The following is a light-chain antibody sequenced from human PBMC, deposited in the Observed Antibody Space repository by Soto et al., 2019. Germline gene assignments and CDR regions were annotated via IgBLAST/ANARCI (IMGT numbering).Light chain of an antibody. CDR3: QQYGSSPAT. J-gene: IGKJ3*01. Sequence: EIVLTQSPGTLSLSPGERATLSCRASQSVSSSYLAWYQQKPGQAPRLLIYGASSRATGMPDRFSGSGSGTDFTLTISRLEPEDFAVYYCQQYGSSPATFGPGTKVDIK. V-gene: IGKV3-20*01. CDR1: QSVSSSY. CDR2: GAS.